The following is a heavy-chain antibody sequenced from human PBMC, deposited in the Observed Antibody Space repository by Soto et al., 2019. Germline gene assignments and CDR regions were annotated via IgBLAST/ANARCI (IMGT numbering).Heavy chain of an antibody. V-gene: IGHV1-18*01. Sequence: GTSVKVSCKASGYTFTSYGISWVRQAPGQGLEWMGWISAYNGNTNYAQKLQGRVTMTTDTSTSTAYMQLRSLRSDDTAVYYCARFKGKAVAGKELDYWGQGTLVTVSS. CDR3: ARFKGKAVAGKELDY. D-gene: IGHD6-19*01. CDR1: GYTFTSYG. CDR2: ISAYNGNT. J-gene: IGHJ4*02.